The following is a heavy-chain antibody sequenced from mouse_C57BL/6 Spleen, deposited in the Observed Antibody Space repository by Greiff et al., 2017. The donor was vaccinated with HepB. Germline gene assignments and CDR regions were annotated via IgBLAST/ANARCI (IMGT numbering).Heavy chain of an antibody. CDR3: ARYYYGEGWYFDV. D-gene: IGHD1-1*01. CDR2: IYPRDGST. CDR1: GYTFTDHT. V-gene: IGHV1-78*01. J-gene: IGHJ1*03. Sequence: VQLQESDAELVKPGASVKISCKVSGYTFTDHTIHWMKQRPEQGLEWIGYIYPRDGSTKYNEKFKGKATLTADKSSSTAYMQLNSLTSEDSAVYFCARYYYGEGWYFDVWGTGTTVTVSS.